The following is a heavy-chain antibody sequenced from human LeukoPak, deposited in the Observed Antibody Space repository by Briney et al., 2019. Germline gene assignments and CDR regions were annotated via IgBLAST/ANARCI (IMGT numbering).Heavy chain of an antibody. V-gene: IGHV3-21*01. CDR2: ISENSKDI. CDR1: GFTISSYS. J-gene: IGHJ6*03. Sequence: KSGGSLRLSCVASGFTISSYSMNWVRQAPGKGLEWVSSISENSKDIFYVDSVKGRFTISRDNAKNSLYLQMNSLRAEDTAVYYCARARTTVTSYYCYYYMDVWGKGTTVTVSS. D-gene: IGHD4-17*01. CDR3: ARARTTVTSYYCYYYMDV.